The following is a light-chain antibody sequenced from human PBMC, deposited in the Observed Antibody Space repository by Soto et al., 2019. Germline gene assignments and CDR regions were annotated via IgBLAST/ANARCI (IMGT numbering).Light chain of an antibody. CDR2: DAS. V-gene: IGKV3-15*01. CDR1: QSLSNK. CDR3: QQYNNWRT. Sequence: EIVMTQSPASLSVSPGERATLSCRASQSLSNKLAWYQQKPGQAPRLLIYDASTRATGIPVRFSGSGSGTEFTLTISSLQSEDFAVYYCQQYNNWRTFGQGTKVDIK. J-gene: IGKJ1*01.